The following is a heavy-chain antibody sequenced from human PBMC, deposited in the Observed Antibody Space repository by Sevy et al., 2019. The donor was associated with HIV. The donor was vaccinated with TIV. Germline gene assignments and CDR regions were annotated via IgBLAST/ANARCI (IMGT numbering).Heavy chain of an antibody. V-gene: IGHV3-30-3*01. D-gene: IGHD6-19*01. Sequence: GGSLRLSCAASGFTFSSYAMHWVRQAPGKGLEWVAFISYDGSNKYYADSVKGRFTISRDNSKNTLYLQMNSLRAEDTAVYYCARDRAVAGTSYAFDIWGQGTMVTVSS. CDR3: ARDRAVAGTSYAFDI. J-gene: IGHJ3*02. CDR1: GFTFSSYA. CDR2: ISYDGSNK.